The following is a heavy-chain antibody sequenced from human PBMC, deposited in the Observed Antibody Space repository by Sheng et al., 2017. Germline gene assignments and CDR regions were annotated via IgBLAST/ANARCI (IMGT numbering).Heavy chain of an antibody. CDR1: GGTFSSYT. CDR3: ASGGGGSYSIDY. J-gene: IGHJ4*02. D-gene: IGHD1-26*01. Sequence: QVQLVQSGAEVKKPGSSVKVSCKASGGTFSSYTISWVRQAPGQGLEWMGRIIPILGIANYAQKFQGRVTITADKSTTTAYMELSSLRSEDTAVYYCASGGGGSYSIDYWGQGTLVTVSS. V-gene: IGHV1-69*02. CDR2: IIPILGIA.